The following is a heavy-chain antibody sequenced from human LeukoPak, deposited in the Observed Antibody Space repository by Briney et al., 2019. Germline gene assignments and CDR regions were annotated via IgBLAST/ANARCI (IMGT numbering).Heavy chain of an antibody. CDR2: LYSAGST. CDR1: GFSVSSNY. J-gene: IGHJ4*02. D-gene: IGHD6-19*01. CDR3: ASGGDPQWLVHGEY. Sequence: AGGSLRLSCAASGFSVSSNYMIWLRQAPGKGLEWVSVLYSAGSTYFADSVKGRFTISRDNSKNTLYLQMNSLKPEDTAVYYCASGGDPQWLVHGEYWGQGTLVTVSS. V-gene: IGHV3-53*01.